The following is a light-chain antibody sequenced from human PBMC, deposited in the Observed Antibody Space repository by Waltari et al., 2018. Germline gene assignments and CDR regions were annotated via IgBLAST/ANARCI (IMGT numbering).Light chain of an antibody. CDR2: DDK. CDR1: SRYVGNYTL. CDR3: CSYAGSYTWV. Sequence: QSALTQPASVSGSTGQSITISCTGTSRYVGNYTLVSWYQQYPGKPPKVMIYDDKRRPSGVSDRFSGSTSGNTASLTISGVQAEDEADYYCCSYAGSYTWVFGGGTKLTVL. V-gene: IGLV2-23*01. J-gene: IGLJ3*02.